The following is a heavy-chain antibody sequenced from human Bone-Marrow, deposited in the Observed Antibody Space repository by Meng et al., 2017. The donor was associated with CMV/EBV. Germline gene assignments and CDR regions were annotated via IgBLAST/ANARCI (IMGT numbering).Heavy chain of an antibody. V-gene: IGHV6-1*01. D-gene: IGHD3-16*01. CDR3: ARGASRSLDY. J-gene: IGHJ4*02. CDR1: GDSVSNNDVA. Sequence: SQTLSLTCAISGDSVSNNDVAWNWIRQSPLRGLEWLGRTYYNSKWYNEYAVSVKSRIIFNADTSQNQFSLQLNSVSPEDTAVYYCARGASRSLDYWGQGTLVTASS. CDR2: TYYNSKWYN.